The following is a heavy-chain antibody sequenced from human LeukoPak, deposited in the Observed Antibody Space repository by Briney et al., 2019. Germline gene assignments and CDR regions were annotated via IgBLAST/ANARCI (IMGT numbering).Heavy chain of an antibody. CDR3: ARASGSYYRPVGYYYYMDV. V-gene: IGHV4-34*01. D-gene: IGHD1-26*01. CDR1: GGSFSGYY. Sequence: SETLSLTCAVYGGSFSGYYWTWIRQPPGKGLEWIGSIYYSGSTYYNPSLKSRVTISVDTSKNQFSLKLSSVTAADTAVYYCARASGSYYRPVGYYYYMDVWGKGTTVTVSS. J-gene: IGHJ6*03. CDR2: IYYSGST.